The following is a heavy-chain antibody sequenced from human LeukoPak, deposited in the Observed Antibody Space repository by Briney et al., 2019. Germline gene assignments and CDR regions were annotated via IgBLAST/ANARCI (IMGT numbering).Heavy chain of an antibody. J-gene: IGHJ4*02. D-gene: IGHD6-6*01. CDR2: ISGSGGST. CDR1: GFTFSNAA. V-gene: IGHV3-23*01. CDR3: AKEYYLAARFRWGFDY. Sequence: GGSLRLSCAASGFTFSNAAMTWVRQAPGKGLEWVSTISGSGGSTYYADSVKGRLTISRDNSKNTLYLQMNSLRAEDTAVYYCAKEYYLAARFRWGFDYWGQGTLVTVSS.